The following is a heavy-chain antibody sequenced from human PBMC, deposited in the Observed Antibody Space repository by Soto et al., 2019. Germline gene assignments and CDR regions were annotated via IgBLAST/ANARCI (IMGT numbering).Heavy chain of an antibody. D-gene: IGHD3-3*01. Sequence: PSETLSLTCTVSGGSISSYYRSWIRQPPGKGLEWIGYIYYSGSTNYNPSLKSRVTISVDTSKNQFSLKLSSVTAADTAVYYCARVWSNWFDPWGQGTLVTVSS. CDR1: GGSISSYY. CDR2: IYYSGST. V-gene: IGHV4-59*01. J-gene: IGHJ5*02. CDR3: ARVWSNWFDP.